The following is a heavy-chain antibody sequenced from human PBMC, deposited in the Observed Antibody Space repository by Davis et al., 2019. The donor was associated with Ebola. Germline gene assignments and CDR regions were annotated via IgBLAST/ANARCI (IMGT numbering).Heavy chain of an antibody. Sequence: PGGSLRLSCAASGFTFSSYSMNWVRQAPGKGLEWVSSISSSSSYIYYADSVKGRFTISRDNAKNSLYLQMNSLRAEDTAVYYCARAHYDFWGAPGFDPWGQGTLVTVSS. V-gene: IGHV3-21*01. CDR1: GFTFSSYS. D-gene: IGHD3-3*01. CDR2: ISSSSSYI. CDR3: ARAHYDFWGAPGFDP. J-gene: IGHJ5*02.